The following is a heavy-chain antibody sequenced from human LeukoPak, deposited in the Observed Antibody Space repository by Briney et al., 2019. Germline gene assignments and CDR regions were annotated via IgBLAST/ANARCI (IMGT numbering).Heavy chain of an antibody. Sequence: PGRSLRLSCTASGFTFGDYAMSWFRQAPGKGLEWVGFIRSKAYGGTTEYAASVKGRFTISRDDSKSIAYLQMNSLKTEDTAVYYCTRDPSPPAVYDSSGLRHYWGQGTLVTVSS. CDR1: GFTFGDYA. D-gene: IGHD3-22*01. CDR2: IRSKAYGGTT. CDR3: TRDPSPPAVYDSSGLRHY. J-gene: IGHJ4*02. V-gene: IGHV3-49*03.